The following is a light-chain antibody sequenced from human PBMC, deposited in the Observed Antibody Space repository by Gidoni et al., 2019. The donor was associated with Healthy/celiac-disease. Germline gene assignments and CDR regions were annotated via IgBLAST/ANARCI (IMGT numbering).Light chain of an antibody. CDR2: KDS. V-gene: IGLV3-25*02. J-gene: IGLJ2*01. CDR3: QSADSSGTYSHVV. Sequence: SYELTQPPSVSVSPGQTARITCSGDALQKQYAYWYQQKPGQAPVLGIYKDSERPSGIPERFSGSSSGTTVTLTISGVQAEDEADYYCQSADSSGTYSHVVFGGGTKLTVL. CDR1: ALQKQY.